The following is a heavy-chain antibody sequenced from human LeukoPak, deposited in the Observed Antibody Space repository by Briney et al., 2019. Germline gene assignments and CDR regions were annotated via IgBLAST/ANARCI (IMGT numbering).Heavy chain of an antibody. J-gene: IGHJ4*02. V-gene: IGHV7-4-1*02. Sequence: ASVKVSCKASGDTFTNYAMNWVRQAPGQGLEWMGWINTNTGNPTYAQGFTGRFVFSLDTSVSTAYLQISSLKAVDTAIYYCARDHLPSGYWGQGTLVTVSS. CDR2: INTNTGNP. CDR1: GDTFTNYA. D-gene: IGHD1-14*01. CDR3: ARDHLPSGY.